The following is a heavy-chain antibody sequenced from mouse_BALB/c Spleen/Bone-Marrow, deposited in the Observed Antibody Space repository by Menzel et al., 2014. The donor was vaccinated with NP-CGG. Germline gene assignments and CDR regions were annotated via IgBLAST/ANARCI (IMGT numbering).Heavy chain of an antibody. CDR1: GYSFTGYT. J-gene: IGHJ2*01. V-gene: IGHV1-18*01. Sequence: EVQVVESGPELVKPGASMKISCKASGYSFTGYTMNWVKQSHGKNLEWIGLINPYNGGTNYNQKFKDKATLTVDKSSSTAYMELLSLTSEDSAVYYCAREATTGYYFDYWGQGTTLTVSS. CDR3: AREATTGYYFDY. CDR2: INPYNGGT. D-gene: IGHD1-1*01.